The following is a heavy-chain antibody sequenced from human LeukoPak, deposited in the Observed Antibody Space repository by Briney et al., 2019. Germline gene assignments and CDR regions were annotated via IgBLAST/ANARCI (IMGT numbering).Heavy chain of an antibody. Sequence: GGSLRLSCAASGFTFTNAWMAWVRQAPGKGLEWVGRIKSKGDGETTDYAEPVKGRFSMSRDDSEATMYLQMYGLEAEDTAVYYCTTDRGLTMIRGVLVDWGLGALVTVSS. CDR1: GFTFTNAW. D-gene: IGHD3-10*01. CDR2: IKSKGDGETT. CDR3: TTDRGLTMIRGVLVD. V-gene: IGHV3-15*01. J-gene: IGHJ4*02.